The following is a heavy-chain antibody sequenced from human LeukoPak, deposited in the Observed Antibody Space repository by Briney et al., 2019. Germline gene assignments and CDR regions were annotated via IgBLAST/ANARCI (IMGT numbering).Heavy chain of an antibody. Sequence: VSVKVSCKASGYTFTGYYMHWVRQAPGQGLEWMGWINPNSGGTNYAQKFQGRVTMTRDTSISTAYLELSRLRSDDTAVYYCARAWNYYDSSGPRDAFDIWGQGTMVTVSS. CDR3: ARAWNYYDSSGPRDAFDI. D-gene: IGHD3-22*01. CDR2: INPNSGGT. V-gene: IGHV1-2*02. J-gene: IGHJ3*02. CDR1: GYTFTGYY.